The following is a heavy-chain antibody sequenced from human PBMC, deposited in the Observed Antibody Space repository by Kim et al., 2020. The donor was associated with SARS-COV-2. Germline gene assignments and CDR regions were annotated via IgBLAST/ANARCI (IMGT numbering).Heavy chain of an antibody. CDR3: ARDLGSGEAFFDY. D-gene: IGHD2-15*01. J-gene: IGHJ4*02. CDR2: IKQDGSEK. CDR1: GFTFSSYW. Sequence: GGSLRLSCAASGFTFSSYWMSWVRQAPGKGLEWVANIKQDGSEKYYVDSVKGRFTISRDNAKNSLYLQMNSLRAEDTAVYYCARDLGSGEAFFDYWGQGTLVTVSS. V-gene: IGHV3-7*01.